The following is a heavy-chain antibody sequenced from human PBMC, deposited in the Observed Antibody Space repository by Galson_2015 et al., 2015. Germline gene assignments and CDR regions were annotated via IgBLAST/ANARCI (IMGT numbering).Heavy chain of an antibody. CDR3: ARDNPFGYGSGSYYKPYMDV. CDR2: INAGNGNT. CDR1: GYTFTSYA. Sequence: SVKVSCKASGYTFTSYAMHWVRQAPGQRLEWMGWINAGNGNTKYSQKFQGRVTITRDTSASTAYTELSSLRSEDTAVYYCARDNPFGYGSGSYYKPYMDVWGKGTTVTVSS. V-gene: IGHV1-3*01. D-gene: IGHD3-10*01. J-gene: IGHJ6*03.